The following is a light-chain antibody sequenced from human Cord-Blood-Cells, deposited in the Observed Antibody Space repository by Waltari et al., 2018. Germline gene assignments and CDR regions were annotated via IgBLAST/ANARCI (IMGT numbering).Light chain of an antibody. CDR2: LNSDGSH. Sequence: QLVLTQSPSASASLGASVKLTCTLSRGHSRYAIAWHQQQPEKGPRYLMKLNSDGSHSKGDGIPDRFSGSSSGAERYLTISSLQSEDEADYYCQTWGTGFWVFGGGTKLTVL. J-gene: IGLJ3*02. V-gene: IGLV4-69*01. CDR3: QTWGTGFWV. CDR1: RGHSRYA.